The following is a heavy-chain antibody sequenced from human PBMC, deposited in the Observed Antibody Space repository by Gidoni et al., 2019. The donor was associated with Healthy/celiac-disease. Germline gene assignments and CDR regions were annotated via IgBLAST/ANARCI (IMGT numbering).Heavy chain of an antibody. CDR1: CGSITSSY. Sequence: QVQLQESGPGLVKPSETLSLTCTVSCGSITSSYWSWLRQPAGKGLEWIGRIYTSGSTTYNPSLKSRVTMSVDTSKNQFSLKLSSVTAADTAVYYCARGNYDFWSGYPQSTNWFDPWGQGTLVTVSS. CDR3: ARGNYDFWSGYPQSTNWFDP. CDR2: IYTSGST. V-gene: IGHV4-4*07. J-gene: IGHJ5*02. D-gene: IGHD3-3*01.